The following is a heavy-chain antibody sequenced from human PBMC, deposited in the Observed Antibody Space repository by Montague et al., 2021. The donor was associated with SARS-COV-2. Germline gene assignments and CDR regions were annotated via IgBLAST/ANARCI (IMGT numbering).Heavy chain of an antibody. CDR1: GDSTSCPNCY. D-gene: IGHD4-17*01. Sequence: SETLSLTCTVSGDSTSCPNCYWGWIRQPPGKELDWIGTIYNSGTTYYNPSLKSRLTISIGTSKNQFSLKLSSVTAADTAVYYCARHRNYGDHSLDNWFHPWGQGTLVTVSS. CDR3: ARHRNYGDHSLDNWFHP. J-gene: IGHJ5*02. CDR2: IYNSGTT. V-gene: IGHV4-39*01.